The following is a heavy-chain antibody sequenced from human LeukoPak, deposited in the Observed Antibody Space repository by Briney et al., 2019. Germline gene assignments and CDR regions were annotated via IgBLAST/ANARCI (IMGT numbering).Heavy chain of an antibody. D-gene: IGHD4-17*01. Sequence: SETLSLTCTVSGGSISSSSYYWGWIRQPPGKGLEWIGSIYYSGSTYYSPSLKSPVTISVDTSKNQFSLKVTSVTAADTAVYFCARLENGDYRFDYWGQGTLATVSS. CDR3: ARLENGDYRFDY. CDR1: GGSISSSSYY. J-gene: IGHJ4*02. V-gene: IGHV4-39*01. CDR2: IYYSGST.